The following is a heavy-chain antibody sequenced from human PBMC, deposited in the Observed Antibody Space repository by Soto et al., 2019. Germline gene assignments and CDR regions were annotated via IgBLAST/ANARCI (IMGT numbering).Heavy chain of an antibody. V-gene: IGHV1-58*02. CDR3: AAERGGGLAGPGYYYYYGMDV. Sequence: QMQLVQSGPEVKKPGTSVKVSCKASGFTFTSSAMQWVRQARGQRLEWIGWIVVGSGNTNYAQKFQERVTITRDMSTXXAXMXXSSLRSEDTAVYYCAAERGGGLAGPGYYYYYGMDVWGQGTTVTVSS. J-gene: IGHJ6*02. CDR1: GFTFTSSA. CDR2: IVVGSGNT. D-gene: IGHD2-15*01.